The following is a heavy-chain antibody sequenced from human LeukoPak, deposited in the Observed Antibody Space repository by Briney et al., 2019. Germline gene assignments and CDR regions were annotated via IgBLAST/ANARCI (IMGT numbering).Heavy chain of an antibody. J-gene: IGHJ4*02. D-gene: IGHD6-13*01. V-gene: IGHV3-74*01. Sequence: GGSLRLSCAASGFTFSSYWMYWVRQAPGKGLVWVSHINTDGSSTSYADSVKGRFSISRDNAKNTLYLHMNSLRAEDTAVYYCARGEKYSSIYIDYWGQGTLVTVSS. CDR3: ARGEKYSSIYIDY. CDR1: GFTFSSYW. CDR2: INTDGSST.